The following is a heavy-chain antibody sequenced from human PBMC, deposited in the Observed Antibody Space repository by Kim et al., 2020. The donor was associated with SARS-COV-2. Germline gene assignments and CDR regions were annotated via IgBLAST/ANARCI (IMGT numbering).Heavy chain of an antibody. V-gene: IGHV1-69*13. D-gene: IGHD3-3*01. CDR1: GGTFSSYA. CDR3: ASITLRFLEWSTPHYYYYGMDV. Sequence: SVKVSCKASGGTFSSYAISWVRQAPGQGLEWMGGIIPIFGTANYAQKFQGRVTITADESTSTAYMELSSLRSEDTAVYYCASITLRFLEWSTPHYYYYGMDVWGQGTTVTVSS. J-gene: IGHJ6*02. CDR2: IIPIFGTA.